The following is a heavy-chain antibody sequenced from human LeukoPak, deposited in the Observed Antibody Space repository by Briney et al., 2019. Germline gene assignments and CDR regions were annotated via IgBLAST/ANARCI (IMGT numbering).Heavy chain of an antibody. CDR2: ITGSGGNT. CDR1: GFTFSNYA. CDR3: AKWGDDGVLTGYYVSDY. D-gene: IGHD3-9*01. Sequence: PGGSLRLSCAASGFTFSNYAMSWVRQAPGKGLEWVSAITGSGGNTYYADSVKGRFTISRDNSRNTVFLQMNSLRAEDTAVYYCAKWGDDGVLTGYYVSDYWGQGTLVTVSS. J-gene: IGHJ4*02. V-gene: IGHV3-23*01.